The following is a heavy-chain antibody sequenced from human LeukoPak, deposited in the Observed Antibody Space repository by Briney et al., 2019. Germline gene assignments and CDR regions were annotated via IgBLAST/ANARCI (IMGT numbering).Heavy chain of an antibody. CDR1: GFTFSRYG. D-gene: IGHD3-10*01. CDR3: AGVIFPRITMVRGVNNFDY. V-gene: IGHV3-30*03. CDR2: ISYDGSNK. Sequence: TGRSLRLSCAASGFTFSRYGMHWVRQAPGKGLEWVAVISYDGSNKYYVDSVKGRFTISRDNAKNTLYLQMSSLRAEDTAVYYCAGVIFPRITMVRGVNNFDYWGQGTLVTVSS. J-gene: IGHJ4*02.